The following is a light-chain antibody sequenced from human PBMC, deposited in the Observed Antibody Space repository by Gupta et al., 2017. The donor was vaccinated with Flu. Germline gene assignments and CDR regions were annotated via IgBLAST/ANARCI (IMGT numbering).Light chain of an antibody. J-gene: IGKJ1*01. CDR2: KAS. CDR3: QQYHTYWT. V-gene: IGKV1-5*03. Sequence: VGDRVTITCRASQSINNWLAWYQQKPGKAPKLLIYKASNLENGVPSRFSGSGSGTEFTLTISSLQPDDFATYYCQQYHTYWTFGQGTKVEIK. CDR1: QSINNW.